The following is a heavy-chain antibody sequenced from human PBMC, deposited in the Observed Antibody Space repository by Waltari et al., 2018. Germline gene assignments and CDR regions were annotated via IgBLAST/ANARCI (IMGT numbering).Heavy chain of an antibody. J-gene: IGHJ4*02. V-gene: IGHV4-39*01. D-gene: IGHD3-22*01. CDR3: ARSPLRYYDSSGYYYPFDPFDY. Sequence: QLQLQESGPGLVKPSETLSLTCTVSGGSISSSRYYWGWIRPPPGQGLEWIGSSYYSGSTYYNPSLKSRVTISVDTSKNQFSLKLSSVTAADTAVYYCARSPLRYYDSSGYYYPFDPFDYWGQGTLVTVSS. CDR2: SYYSGST. CDR1: GGSISSSRYY.